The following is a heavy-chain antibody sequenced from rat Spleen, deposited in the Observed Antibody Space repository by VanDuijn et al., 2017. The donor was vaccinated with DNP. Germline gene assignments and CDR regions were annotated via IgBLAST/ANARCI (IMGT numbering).Heavy chain of an antibody. V-gene: IGHV5-27*01. Sequence: EVQLVESGGGLVQPGRSLKLSCAASGFTFSNYYMAWVRQAPTKGLEWVAYITNTGDHTYYSDSVKGRFSLSRDNAKSTLYLQMNSLRSEDTATYYCTRGAAYYYDGTYFYWGQGVMVTVSS. CDR2: ITNTGDHT. CDR1: GFTFSNYY. CDR3: TRGAAYYYDGTYFY. D-gene: IGHD1-12*02. J-gene: IGHJ2*01.